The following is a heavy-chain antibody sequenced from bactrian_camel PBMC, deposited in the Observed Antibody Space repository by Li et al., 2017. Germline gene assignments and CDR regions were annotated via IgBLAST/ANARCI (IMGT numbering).Heavy chain of an antibody. CDR3: AAVVACDAVGNWLRSAEPDFGF. D-gene: IGHD8*01. CDR2: ITTGGSST. J-gene: IGHJ6*01. Sequence: HVQLVESGGGSVQPGGSLRLSCSASADALMYMAWFRQAPGQKREAVAAITTGGSSTMYHDSVKGRFTISKDNAKNTLYLQMNSLKPEDTAEYYCAAVVACDAVGNWLRSAEPDFGFWGQGTQVTVS. V-gene: IGHV3S53*01. CDR1: ADALMY.